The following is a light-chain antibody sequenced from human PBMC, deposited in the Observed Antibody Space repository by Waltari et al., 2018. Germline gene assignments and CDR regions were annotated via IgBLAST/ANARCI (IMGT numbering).Light chain of an antibody. CDR2: DVT. CDR1: SRHVRGYKF. CDR3: MSYTSSHTII. V-gene: IGLV2-14*03. J-gene: IGLJ2*01. Sequence: QSALTQPASVSGSPGQSITISRPRTSRHVRGYKFVSWYQKQPVKAPKLMIFDVTYRPSGISPRFSGSKSGNTASLTISGLQADDEADYYCMSYTSSHTIIFGGGTKLTV.